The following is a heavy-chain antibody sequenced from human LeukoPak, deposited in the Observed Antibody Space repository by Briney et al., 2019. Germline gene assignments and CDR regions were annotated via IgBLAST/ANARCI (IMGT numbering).Heavy chain of an antibody. CDR2: ISNDGRT. J-gene: IGHJ5*02. Sequence: ASVKVSCKASAYTFTSYRINWVRQAPGQGLEWMGMISNDGRTNYAQNFKGRVTMTTDTVMTTAYMELRSLRSDDPAVYFCAREVSHGHSIPSFDPWGQGTPVTVSS. CDR3: AREVSHGHSIPSFDP. CDR1: AYTFTSYR. D-gene: IGHD5/OR15-5a*01. V-gene: IGHV1-18*01.